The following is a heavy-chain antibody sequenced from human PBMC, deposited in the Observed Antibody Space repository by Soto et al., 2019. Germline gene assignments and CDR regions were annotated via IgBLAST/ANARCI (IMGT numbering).Heavy chain of an antibody. J-gene: IGHJ4*02. Sequence: QVQLVESGGGVVQPGRSLRLCCAASGFTFSSYGMHWVRQAPGKGLEWVAVIWYDGSNKYYADSVKGRFTISRDNSKNTLYLQMNSLRAEDTAVYYCARDPSSWYFVATYYFDYWGQGTLVTVSS. CDR1: GFTFSSYG. V-gene: IGHV3-33*01. D-gene: IGHD6-13*01. CDR3: ARDPSSWYFVATYYFDY. CDR2: IWYDGSNK.